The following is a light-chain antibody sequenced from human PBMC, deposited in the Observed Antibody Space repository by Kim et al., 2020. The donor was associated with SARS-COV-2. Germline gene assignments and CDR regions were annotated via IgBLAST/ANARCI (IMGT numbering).Light chain of an antibody. J-gene: IGKJ5*01. V-gene: IGKV3-20*01. CDR1: QSVSSNY. CDR3: QQYSTSPPSIT. Sequence: EIVLTQSPGTLSLSPGERATLSCRASQSVSSNYLAWYQQKPGQAPRLLVYGTSSGATGIPDRFSGSGSGTDFTLTISRLEPEDFAVYHCQQYSTSPPSITFGQGTRLEIK. CDR2: GTS.